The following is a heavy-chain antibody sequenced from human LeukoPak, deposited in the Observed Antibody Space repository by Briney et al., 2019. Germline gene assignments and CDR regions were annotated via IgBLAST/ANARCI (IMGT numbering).Heavy chain of an antibody. V-gene: IGHV4-39*02. Sequence: SETLSLTCTVSGGSISSSSYYWGWLRQPPGKGLEWIGSIYYSGSTYYNPSLKSRVTISVDTSKNQFSLKLSSVTAADTAVYYCARDVSGYAWFDPWGQGTLVTVSS. J-gene: IGHJ5*02. CDR2: IYYSGST. CDR1: GGSISSSSYY. CDR3: ARDVSGYAWFDP. D-gene: IGHD3-22*01.